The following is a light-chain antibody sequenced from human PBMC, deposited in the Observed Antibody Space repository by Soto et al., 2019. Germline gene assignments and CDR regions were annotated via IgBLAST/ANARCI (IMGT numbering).Light chain of an antibody. Sequence: QSVLTQPASVSGSPGQSITISCTGTSSDFGGYNYVSWYQQYPGKVPKLLIYHVSNRPSGVSNRFSGSKSGNTASLTISGLQAEHEPDYFCTPSTSDNLYGFGTGTKVTVL. CDR2: HVS. CDR1: SSDFGGYNY. CDR3: TPSTSDNLYG. V-gene: IGLV2-14*03. J-gene: IGLJ1*01.